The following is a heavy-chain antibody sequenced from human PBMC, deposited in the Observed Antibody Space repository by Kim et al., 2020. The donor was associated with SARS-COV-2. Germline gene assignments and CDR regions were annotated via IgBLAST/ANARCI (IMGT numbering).Heavy chain of an antibody. Sequence: KSRVTISVDTSKNQFSLKLSSVTAADTAVYYCARGRRGYSGYDYRMFDYWGQGTLVTVSS. V-gene: IGHV4-34*01. CDR3: ARGRRGYSGYDYRMFDY. J-gene: IGHJ4*02. D-gene: IGHD5-12*01.